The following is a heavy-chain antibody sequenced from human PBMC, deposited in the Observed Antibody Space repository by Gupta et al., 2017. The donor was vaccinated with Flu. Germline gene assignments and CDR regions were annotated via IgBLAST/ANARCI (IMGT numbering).Heavy chain of an antibody. Sequence: SSYEMNWVRQAPGKGLEWVSYISSGASTIYYADSVKGRFTISRDNAKNSLYLQMNSLRAEDTAVYYCARDRVAGSGMVDYWGQGTLVTVSS. V-gene: IGHV3-48*03. CDR3: ARDRVAGSGMVDY. J-gene: IGHJ4*02. D-gene: IGHD6-19*01. CDR2: ISSGASTI. CDR1: SSYE.